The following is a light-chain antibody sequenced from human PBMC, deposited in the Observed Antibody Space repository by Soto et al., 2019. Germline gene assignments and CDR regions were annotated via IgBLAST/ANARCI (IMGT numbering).Light chain of an antibody. V-gene: IGKV3-15*01. CDR1: QSVSSN. J-gene: IGKJ1*01. CDR2: GAS. CDR3: QQYNTWPT. Sequence: EIAMTQSPATLSVSPGERATLSCRASQSVSSNLAWYQQKPGQAPRLLIYGASTRATGIPARFSGSGSGTEFTLTISSLQSEDFAVYYCQQYNTWPTFGQGTKVEIK.